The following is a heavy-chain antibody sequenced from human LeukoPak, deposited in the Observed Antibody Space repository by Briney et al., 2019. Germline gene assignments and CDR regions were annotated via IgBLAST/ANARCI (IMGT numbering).Heavy chain of an antibody. V-gene: IGHV4-34*01. D-gene: IGHD5-12*01. CDR3: ARGLGRWLRLLGNWFDP. CDR2: INHSGST. CDR1: GGSFSGYY. Sequence: SETLSLTCAVYGGSFSGYYWSWIRQPPGKGLEWIGEINHSGSTNYNPSLKSRVTISVDTSKNQFSLKLSSVTAADTAVYYCARGLGRWLRLLGNWFDPWGQGTLVTVSS. J-gene: IGHJ5*02.